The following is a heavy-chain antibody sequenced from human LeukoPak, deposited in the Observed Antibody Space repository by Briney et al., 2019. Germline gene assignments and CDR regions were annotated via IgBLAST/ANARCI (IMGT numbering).Heavy chain of an antibody. J-gene: IGHJ4*02. D-gene: IGHD2-2*01. CDR3: ARITAADLDY. V-gene: IGHV4-30-2*01. Sequence: SETLSLTCTVSGDSISSGGYYWSWIRQPPGKGLEWIGYIYHSGSTYYNPSLKSRVTISVDRSKNQFSLKLSSVTAADTAVYYCARITAADLDYWGQGTLVTVSS. CDR2: IYHSGST. CDR1: GDSISSGGYY.